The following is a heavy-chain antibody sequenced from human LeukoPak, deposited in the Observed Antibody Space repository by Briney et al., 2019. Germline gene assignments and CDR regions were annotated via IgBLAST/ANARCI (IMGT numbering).Heavy chain of an antibody. D-gene: IGHD4-17*01. V-gene: IGHV3-21*01. J-gene: IGHJ6*03. CDR2: ISSSSSYM. CDR3: ARVLSYGDYGYYYYYMDV. Sequence: GGSLRLSCAASGFTFSSYNMNWVRQAPGKGLEWVSSISSSSSYMYYADSVKGRFTISRDNAKNSLYLQMNSLRAEDTAVYYCARVLSYGDYGYYYYYMDVWGKGTTVTISS. CDR1: GFTFSSYN.